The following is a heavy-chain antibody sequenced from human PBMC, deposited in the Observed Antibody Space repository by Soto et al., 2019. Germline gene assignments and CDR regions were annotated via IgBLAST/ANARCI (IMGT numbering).Heavy chain of an antibody. V-gene: IGHV1-3*01. Sequence: QVQLVQSGAEVKKPGASVKVSCKASGYTLTTYVMHWVRQAPGQRLEWMGWINAGNDNTKYSEKLQGRVTITRDTSASTVYMELSSLSSEDTAVYYCAKVGQYYYGMDVWGQGTTVTVSS. CDR1: GYTLTTYV. J-gene: IGHJ6*02. CDR3: AKVGQYYYGMDV. D-gene: IGHD3-3*01. CDR2: INAGNDNT.